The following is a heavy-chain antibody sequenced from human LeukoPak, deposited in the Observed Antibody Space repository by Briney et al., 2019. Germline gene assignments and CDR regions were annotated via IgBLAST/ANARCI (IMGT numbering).Heavy chain of an antibody. V-gene: IGHV3-21*01. J-gene: IGHJ4*02. CDR3: TRKSAPFDL. CDR1: GFTFSDYT. Sequence: GGSLRLSCAVSGFTFSDYTMNWVRQTPGLAPEWVSSIHTSSDYVYYADSVKGRFISSRDNAKNSLYLQMNSLRVEDTGVYYCTRKSAPFDLWGQGTLVTVSS. D-gene: IGHD3-3*01. CDR2: IHTSSDYV.